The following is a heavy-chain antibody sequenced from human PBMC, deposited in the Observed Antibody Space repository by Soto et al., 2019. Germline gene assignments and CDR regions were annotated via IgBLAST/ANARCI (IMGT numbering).Heavy chain of an antibody. CDR1: GFTFSSYG. V-gene: IGHV3-33*01. CDR3: ARIAGDCSGGSCLSY. CDR2: IWYDGSNK. J-gene: IGHJ4*02. D-gene: IGHD2-15*01. Sequence: GGSLRLSCAASGFTFSSYGMHWVRQAPGKGLEWVAVIWYDGSNKYYADSVKGRFTISRDNSKNTLYLQMNSLRAEDTAVYYCARIAGDCSGGSCLSYWGQGTLVTVSS.